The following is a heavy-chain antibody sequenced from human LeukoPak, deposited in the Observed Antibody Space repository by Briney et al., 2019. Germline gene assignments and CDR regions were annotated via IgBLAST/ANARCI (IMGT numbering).Heavy chain of an antibody. CDR2: ISAYNGNT. J-gene: IGHJ4*02. CDR3: ARHAMGIAVADTDY. Sequence: ASVKVSCKASGYTFTSYGISWVRQAPGQGLEWMGRISAYNGNTNYAQKLQGRVTMTTDTSTSTAYMELRSLRSDDTAVYYCARHAMGIAVADTDYWGQGTLVTVSS. CDR1: GYTFTSYG. V-gene: IGHV1-18*01. D-gene: IGHD6-19*01.